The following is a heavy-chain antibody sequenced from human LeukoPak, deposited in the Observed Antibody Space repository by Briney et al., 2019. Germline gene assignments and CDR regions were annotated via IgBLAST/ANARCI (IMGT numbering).Heavy chain of an antibody. CDR1: GFTFSSYE. CDR3: ARKAGSGWLELNDY. V-gene: IGHV3-21*01. J-gene: IGHJ4*02. Sequence: GGSLRLSCAASGFTFSSYEMNWVRQAPGKGLEWVSSISSSSSYIYYADSVKGRFTISRDNAKNSLYLQMNSLRAEDTAVYYCARKAGSGWLELNDYWGQGTLVTVSS. CDR2: ISSSSSYI. D-gene: IGHD6-19*01.